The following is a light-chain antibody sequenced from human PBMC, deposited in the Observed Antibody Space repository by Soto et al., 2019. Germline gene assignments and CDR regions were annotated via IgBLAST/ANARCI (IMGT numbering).Light chain of an antibody. J-gene: IGLJ2*01. Sequence: QSVLTQPPSVSAAPGQKVTISCSGSSSNIGNNYVSWYQQFPGTAPKLLIYDNDKRPSGIPDRFSGSRSGTSATLGITGLQTGDEADYYCGTWDSSLSLVVFGGGTKVTVL. CDR1: SSNIGNNY. V-gene: IGLV1-51*01. CDR3: GTWDSSLSLVV. CDR2: DND.